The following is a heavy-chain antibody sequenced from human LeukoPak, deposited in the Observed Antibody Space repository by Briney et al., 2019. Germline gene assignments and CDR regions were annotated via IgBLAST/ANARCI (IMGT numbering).Heavy chain of an antibody. J-gene: IGHJ3*02. CDR2: ISAYNGNT. Sequence: ASVKVSCKASGYTFTSYGISWVRQAPGQGLEWMGWISAYNGNTNYAQKLQGRVTMTTDTSTSTAYMELSSLRSGDTAVYYCAREDGDYGSDAFDIWGQGTMVTVSS. CDR3: AREDGDYGSDAFDI. CDR1: GYTFTSYG. D-gene: IGHD4-17*01. V-gene: IGHV1-18*01.